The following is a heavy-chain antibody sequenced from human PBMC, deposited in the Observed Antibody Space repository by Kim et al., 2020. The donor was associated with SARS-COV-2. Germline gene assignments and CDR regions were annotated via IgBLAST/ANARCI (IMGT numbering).Heavy chain of an antibody. V-gene: IGHV3-23*01. Sequence: AGAGRGRFTVSRDNSKSTVFLRMSSLRAEDTAVYYCAGSGYYDSSGDAFDIWGQGTMVTVSS. J-gene: IGHJ3*02. CDR3: AGSGYYDSSGDAFDI. D-gene: IGHD3-22*01.